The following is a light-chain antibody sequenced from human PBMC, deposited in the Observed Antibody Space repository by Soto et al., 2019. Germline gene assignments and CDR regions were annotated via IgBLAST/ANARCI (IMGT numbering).Light chain of an antibody. CDR3: QQYHNWPRT. Sequence: IVLTQSPSTLSLSPGARATLSCRASQSVSSYLAWYQQKPGQAPRLLIYDASSRATGIPDRFSGSGSGTDFTLTINRVEPEDFAVYYRQQYHNWPRTFGQGTKV. CDR1: QSVSSY. CDR2: DAS. V-gene: IGKV3-11*01. J-gene: IGKJ1*01.